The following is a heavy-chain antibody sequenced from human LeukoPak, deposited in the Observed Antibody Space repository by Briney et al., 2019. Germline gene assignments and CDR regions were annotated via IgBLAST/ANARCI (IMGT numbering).Heavy chain of an antibody. J-gene: IGHJ4*02. CDR2: ISSSSSYI. D-gene: IGHD3-3*02. Sequence: PGGSLRLSCAASGFTFSSYSMNWVRQAPGKGLEWVSSISSSSSYIYYADSVKGRFTISRDNAKNSLYLQMNSLRAEDTAVYYCAKDPGRSIYPISYFDYWGQGTLVTVSS. CDR1: GFTFSSYS. CDR3: AKDPGRSIYPISYFDY. V-gene: IGHV3-21*01.